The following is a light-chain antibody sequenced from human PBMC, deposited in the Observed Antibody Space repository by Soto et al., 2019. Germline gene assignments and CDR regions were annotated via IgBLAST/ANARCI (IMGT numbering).Light chain of an antibody. CDR3: QQYGSSPWT. CDR1: QSVSSSY. J-gene: IGKJ1*01. CDR2: GAS. Sequence: EIVVTQSPGTLSLSPGERATLSCRASQSVSSSYLAWYQQKPGQAPRPLIYGASSRAIGIPDRFSGSGSGTDFTLTISRLEPEDFAVYYFQQYGSSPWTFGQGTKVEI. V-gene: IGKV3-20*01.